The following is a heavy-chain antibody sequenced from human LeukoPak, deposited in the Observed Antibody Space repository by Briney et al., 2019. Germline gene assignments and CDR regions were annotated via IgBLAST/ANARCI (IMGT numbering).Heavy chain of an antibody. CDR2: IYYSGNT. V-gene: IGHV4-39*07. J-gene: IGHJ5*02. CDR1: GGSISSSSYY. Sequence: PSETLSLTCTVSGGSISSSSYYWGWIRQPPGKGLEWIGSIYYSGNTYYEPSLKSRVTISVETSKNQFSLKLSSVTAADPAVYYCVSRQWLVEGVSWFDPWGRGTPVTVSS. D-gene: IGHD6-19*01. CDR3: VSRQWLVEGVSWFDP.